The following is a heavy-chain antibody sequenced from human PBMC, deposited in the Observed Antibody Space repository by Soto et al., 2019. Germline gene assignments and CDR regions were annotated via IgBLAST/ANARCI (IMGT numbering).Heavy chain of an antibody. D-gene: IGHD2-15*01. CDR3: ARLVVDANAGGWFDT. J-gene: IGHJ5*02. CDR2: IYYSGST. V-gene: IGHV4-59*01. Sequence: PSETLSLTCTVSGGSISSYYWSWIRQPPGKGLEWIGYIYYSGSTNYNPSLKSRVTISVDTSKNQFSLKLSSVTAADTAVYYCARLVVDANAGGWFDTWGQGTLVTVSS. CDR1: GGSISSYY.